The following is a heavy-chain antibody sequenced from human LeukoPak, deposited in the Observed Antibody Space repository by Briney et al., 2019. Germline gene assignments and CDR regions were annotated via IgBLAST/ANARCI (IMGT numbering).Heavy chain of an antibody. CDR3: AKDGVGATSLDC. CDR1: GFTFSRYG. Sequence: GGSLRLSCAASGFTFSRYGMHWVRQAPGKGLEWVAVIWHDGSYEYYADSVKGRFTISRDSSKNTLYLQMNSLRAEDTAVCYCAKDGVGATSLDCWGQGTLVTVSS. J-gene: IGHJ4*02. CDR2: IWHDGSYE. D-gene: IGHD1-26*01. V-gene: IGHV3-33*06.